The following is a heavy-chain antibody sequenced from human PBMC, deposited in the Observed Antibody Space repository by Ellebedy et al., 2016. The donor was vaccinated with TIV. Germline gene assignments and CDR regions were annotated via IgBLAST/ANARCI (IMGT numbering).Heavy chain of an antibody. Sequence: ASVKVSCKTSGYTFTDYGVSWVRQAPGQGLEWMGWISAYNGNTNYAQKLQGRVTIYADKSTGTPYLELSTLRSEDTAVYYCAPDSRYSYGYRFNFWGQGTLVIVSS. J-gene: IGHJ4*02. D-gene: IGHD5-18*01. CDR3: APDSRYSYGYRFNF. CDR1: GYTFTDYG. CDR2: ISAYNGNT. V-gene: IGHV1-18*01.